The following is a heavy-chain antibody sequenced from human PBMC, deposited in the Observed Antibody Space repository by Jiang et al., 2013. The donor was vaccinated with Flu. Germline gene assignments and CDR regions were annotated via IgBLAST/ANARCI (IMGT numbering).Heavy chain of an antibody. J-gene: IGHJ6*02. V-gene: IGHV1-46*01. Sequence: GAEVKKPGASVKVSCKASGYTFTSYYMHWVRQAPGQGLEWMGIINPSGGSTSYAQKFQGRVTMTRDTSTSTVYMELSSLRSEDTAVYYCARFSYGKEPLLYYGMDVWGQGTTVTVSS. CDR1: GYTFTSYY. CDR3: ARFSYGKEPLLYYGMDV. D-gene: IGHD5-18*01. CDR2: INPSGGST.